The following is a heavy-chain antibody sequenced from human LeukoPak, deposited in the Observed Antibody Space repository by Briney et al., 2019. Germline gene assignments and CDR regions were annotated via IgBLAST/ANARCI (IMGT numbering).Heavy chain of an antibody. CDR2: IYHSGST. J-gene: IGHJ4*02. Sequence: SETLSLTCAVSGGSISSYYWSWIRQPPGKGLEWIGDIYHSGSTNYNPSLKSRVTISVDTSKNQFSLKRSSVTAADTPVYYCARRHYCSGGSCYSGSDYFDFWGQGPLVTVSS. CDR1: GGSISSYY. V-gene: IGHV4-59*12. D-gene: IGHD2-15*01. CDR3: ARRHYCSGGSCYSGSDYFDF.